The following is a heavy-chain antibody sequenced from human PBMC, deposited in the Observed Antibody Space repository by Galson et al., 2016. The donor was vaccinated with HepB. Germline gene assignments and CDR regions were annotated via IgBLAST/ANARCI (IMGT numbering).Heavy chain of an antibody. CDR1: GFIFRSYA. J-gene: IGHJ6*04. CDR3: ARLIASPWNDYYYYGMDV. V-gene: IGHV3-30-3*01. D-gene: IGHD3-16*01. CDR2: ISNDGSNK. Sequence: SLRLSCADSGFIFRSYAMNWVRQAPGKGLEWLAVISNDGSNKYYADSVKGRFTISRDNSKNTLYLQMNSLRAEDTAVYYCARLIASPWNDYYYYGMDVWGKGTTVTVSP.